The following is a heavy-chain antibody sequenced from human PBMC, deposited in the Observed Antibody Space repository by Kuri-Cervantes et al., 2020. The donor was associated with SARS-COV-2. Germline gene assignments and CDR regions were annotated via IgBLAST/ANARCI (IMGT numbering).Heavy chain of an antibody. J-gene: IGHJ6*02. D-gene: IGHD2-2*01. CDR2: IYSGGST. CDR1: GFTFSSYS. V-gene: IGHV3-53*01. CDR3: TRGHPAAARGMDV. Sequence: GGSLRLSCAASGFTFSSYSMNWVRQAPGKGLEWVSVIYSGGSTYYADSVKGRFTISRDSSDNTLNLQMNSLRADDTAVYYCTRGHPAAARGMDVWGQGTTVTVSS.